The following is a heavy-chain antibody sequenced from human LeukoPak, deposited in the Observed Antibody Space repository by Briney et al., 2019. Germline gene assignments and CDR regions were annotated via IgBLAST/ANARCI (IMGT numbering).Heavy chain of an antibody. CDR3: ARERTGEAFDY. Sequence: GGSLRLSCIASGFTFSNSWMTWVRQAPGKGLEWVANIKEDGSDKQYVDSVKGRFTISRDNAKNSLYLQMNSLRAEDTAVYYCARERTGEAFDYWGQGTLVTVSS. CDR2: IKEDGSDK. CDR1: GFTFSNSW. V-gene: IGHV3-7*03. J-gene: IGHJ4*02.